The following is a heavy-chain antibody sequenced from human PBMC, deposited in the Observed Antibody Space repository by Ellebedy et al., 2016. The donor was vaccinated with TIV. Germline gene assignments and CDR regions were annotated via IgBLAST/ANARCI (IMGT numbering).Heavy chain of an antibody. D-gene: IGHD6-13*01. V-gene: IGHV1-69*06. CDR3: ARATPGTWSEYFQH. J-gene: IGHJ1*01. CDR1: GGTFSSYA. Sequence: AASVKVSCKASGGTFSSYAITWMRQAPGQGLEWMGGIIPVFGTANYAPKFQGRVTITADKSTSTVFMDRSSLRSENTAVYYCARATPGTWSEYFQHWGQGTLVTVSS. CDR2: IIPVFGTA.